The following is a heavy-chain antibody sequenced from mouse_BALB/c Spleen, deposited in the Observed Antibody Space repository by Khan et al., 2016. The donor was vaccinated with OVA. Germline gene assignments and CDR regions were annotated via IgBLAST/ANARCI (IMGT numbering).Heavy chain of an antibody. CDR3: ARRGDGYYGAMDY. D-gene: IGHD2-3*01. CDR2: ISYSGST. Sequence: EVQLQESGPGLVKPSQSLSLTCTVTGYSITSDYAWNWIRQFPGNKLEWMGYISYSGSTSYNPSLKSRISITRDTSKNQFFLKLNSVTTEDTATYYCARRGDGYYGAMDYWGQGTSVTVSS. J-gene: IGHJ4*01. CDR1: GYSITSDYA. V-gene: IGHV3-2*02.